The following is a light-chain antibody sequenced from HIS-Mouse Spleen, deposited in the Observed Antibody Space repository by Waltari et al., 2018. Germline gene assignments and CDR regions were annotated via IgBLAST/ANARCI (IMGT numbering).Light chain of an antibody. CDR3: CSYAGSYTFEVV. J-gene: IGLJ2*01. CDR2: DVS. CDR1: SSDVGGYNY. Sequence: QSALTQPRSVSGSPGQSVTISCTGTSSDVGGYNYVSWYQQHPGKAPKLMIYDVSKRPSGVPGRFSGSKSGNTASLTISGLQAEDEADYYCCSYAGSYTFEVVFGGGTKLTVL. V-gene: IGLV2-11*01.